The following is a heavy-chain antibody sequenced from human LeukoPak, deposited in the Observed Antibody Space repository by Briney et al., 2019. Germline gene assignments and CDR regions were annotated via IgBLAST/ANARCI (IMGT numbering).Heavy chain of an antibody. CDR1: GLTFSNYA. D-gene: IGHD3-10*01. J-gene: IGHJ4*02. CDR3: AKDLYGSGSFYVY. V-gene: IGHV3-23*01. Sequence: GGSLRLSCAASGLTFSNYAMTWVRQAPGKGLEWVSAISGSGDNTYHADSVKGRFTISRDNSKTTLYLQMNSLGAEDTAVYYCAKDLYGSGSFYVYWGQGTLVTVSS. CDR2: ISGSGDNT.